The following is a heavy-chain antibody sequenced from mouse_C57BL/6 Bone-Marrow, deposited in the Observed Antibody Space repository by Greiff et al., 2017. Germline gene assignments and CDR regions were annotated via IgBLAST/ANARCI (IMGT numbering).Heavy chain of an antibody. Sequence: QVQLQQPGAELVKPGASVKMSCKASGYTFTSYWITWVKQRPGQGLEWIGDIYPGSGSTNYNEKFKSKATLTVDTSSRTAYMQLSSQTSEDYAVYYCARLGGDYYAMDYWGQGTSVTVSS. V-gene: IGHV1-55*01. CDR1: GYTFTSYW. D-gene: IGHD4-1*01. CDR2: IYPGSGST. CDR3: ARLGGDYYAMDY. J-gene: IGHJ4*01.